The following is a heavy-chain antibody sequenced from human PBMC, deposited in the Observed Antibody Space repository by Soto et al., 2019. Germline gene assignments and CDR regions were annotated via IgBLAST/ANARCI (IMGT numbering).Heavy chain of an antibody. D-gene: IGHD6-13*01. V-gene: IGHV4-39*02. Sequence: SETLSLTCTVSAGSISSSSYYWGWIRQPPGKGLEWIGSIYYSGSTYYNPSLKSRVTISVDTSKNQFSLKLSSVTAADTAVYYCARDSSSWYGYGMDVCGPGTTVTVSS. CDR1: AGSISSSSYY. CDR3: ARDSSSWYGYGMDV. J-gene: IGHJ6*02. CDR2: IYYSGST.